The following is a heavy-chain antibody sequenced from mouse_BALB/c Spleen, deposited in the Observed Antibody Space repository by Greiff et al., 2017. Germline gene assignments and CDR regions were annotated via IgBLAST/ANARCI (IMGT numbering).Heavy chain of an antibody. J-gene: IGHJ3*01. V-gene: IGHV1S26*01. Sequence: VQLQQSGPELVKPGASVKISCKASGYAFSSSWMNWVKQRPGQGLEWIGYINPSTGYTEYNQKFKDKATLTADKSSSTAYMQLSSLTSEDSAVYYCAVYGNYVSWFAYWGQGTLVTVSA. D-gene: IGHD2-1*01. CDR3: AVYGNYVSWFAY. CDR1: GYAFSSSW. CDR2: INPSTGYT.